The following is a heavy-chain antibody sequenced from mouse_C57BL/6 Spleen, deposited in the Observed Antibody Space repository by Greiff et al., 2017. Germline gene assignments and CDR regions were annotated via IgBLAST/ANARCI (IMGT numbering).Heavy chain of an antibody. CDR3: TRWGSLAGFAY. V-gene: IGHV1-15*01. CDR2: IDPETGGT. Sequence: VQLQQSGAELVRPGASVTLSCKASGYTFTDYEMHWVKQTPVHGLEWIGGIDPETGGTAYNQKFKGKAILTADKSSSTAYMVLRSLTAEDSAVYYCTRWGSLAGFAYWGQGTLVTVSA. J-gene: IGHJ3*01. CDR1: GYTFTDYE.